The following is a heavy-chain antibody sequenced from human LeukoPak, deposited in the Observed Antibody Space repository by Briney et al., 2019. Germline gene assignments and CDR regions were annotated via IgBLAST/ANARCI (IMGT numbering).Heavy chain of an antibody. CDR2: ISGSGGSI. CDR1: GFTFSSYA. V-gene: IGHV3-23*01. Sequence: GGSLRLSCAASGFTFSSYAMSWVRQAPGKGLEWVSAISGSGGSIYYADSVKGRFTISRDNSKNTLYLQMNSLRAEDTAVYYCAKDIIWAAMVTVHFLGYDYWGQGTLVTVSS. D-gene: IGHD5-18*01. CDR3: AKDIIWAAMVTVHFLGYDY. J-gene: IGHJ4*02.